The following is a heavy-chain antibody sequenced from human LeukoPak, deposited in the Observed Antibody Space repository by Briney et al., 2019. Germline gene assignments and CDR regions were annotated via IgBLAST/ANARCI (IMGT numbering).Heavy chain of an antibody. Sequence: PGGSLRLSCAASGFTFSSYGMSWVRQAPGKGLEWVSAIKGRFTISRDNSKNTLYLQMNSLRAEDTAVYYCAKSDRYFYYMDVWGKGTTVTISS. J-gene: IGHJ6*03. CDR1: GFTFSSYG. CDR3: AKSDRYFYYMDV. CDR2: I. V-gene: IGHV3-23*01.